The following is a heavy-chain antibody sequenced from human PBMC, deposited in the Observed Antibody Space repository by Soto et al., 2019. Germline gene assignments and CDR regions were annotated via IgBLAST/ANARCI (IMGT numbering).Heavy chain of an antibody. Sequence: QVQLVQSGAEVKKPGASVKVSCKASGYTFTTYAISWVRQAPGQGLEWMGWISTYSGKTDYAQSLQGRVTMTTDTSTNTAYMELRSLRSDDTAVYYCARARLHTSSSITFDYWGQGALVTVSS. V-gene: IGHV1-18*01. D-gene: IGHD6-6*01. CDR3: ARARLHTSSSITFDY. CDR1: GYTFTTYA. CDR2: ISTYSGKT. J-gene: IGHJ4*02.